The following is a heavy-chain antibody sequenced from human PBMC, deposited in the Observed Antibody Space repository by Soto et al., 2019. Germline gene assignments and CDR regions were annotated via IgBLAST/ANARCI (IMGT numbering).Heavy chain of an antibody. Sequence: QVQLVESGGGVVQPGRSLRLSCAASGFTFSSYAMHWVRQAPGMGLEWVAVISYDGSNKYYADSVKGRFTISRDNSKNTLYLQINSLRAEDTAVYYCARDRDYGDYVNYYYGMDVWGQGTTVTVSS. CDR3: ARDRDYGDYVNYYYGMDV. J-gene: IGHJ6*02. CDR2: ISYDGSNK. CDR1: GFTFSSYA. D-gene: IGHD4-17*01. V-gene: IGHV3-30-3*01.